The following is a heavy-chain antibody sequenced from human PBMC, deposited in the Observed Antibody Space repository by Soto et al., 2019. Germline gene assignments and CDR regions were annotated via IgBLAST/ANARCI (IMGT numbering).Heavy chain of an antibody. CDR2: INHSGST. CDR3: ARGPSSVRYFDWLPPPFDY. Sequence: KPSETLSLTCAVYGGSFSGYYWSWIRQPPGKGLEWIGEINHSGSTNYNPSLKSRVTISVDTSKNQFSLKLSSVAAADTAVYYCARGPSSVRYFDWLPPPFDYWGQGTLVTVSS. D-gene: IGHD3-9*01. CDR1: GGSFSGYY. J-gene: IGHJ4*02. V-gene: IGHV4-34*01.